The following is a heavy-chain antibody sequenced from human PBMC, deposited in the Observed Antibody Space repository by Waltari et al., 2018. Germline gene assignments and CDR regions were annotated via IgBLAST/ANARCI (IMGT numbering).Heavy chain of an antibody. Sequence: QVQPVQSGAEVKKPGAALTASCRTSGNTFTSYAMPWVPPAPRQRLEWMGWINAGNGNTKYSHVFHGRVTITSDTTASTDYMVMSSLSSEETADYCGAREQQLAYYYYGMDVWGQGTTVTVSS. CDR2: INAGNGNT. V-gene: IGHV1-3*01. J-gene: IGHJ6*02. CDR1: GNTFTSYA. D-gene: IGHD6-13*01. CDR3: AREQQLAYYYYGMDV.